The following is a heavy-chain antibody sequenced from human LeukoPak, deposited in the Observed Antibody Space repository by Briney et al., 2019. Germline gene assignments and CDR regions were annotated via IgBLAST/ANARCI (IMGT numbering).Heavy chain of an antibody. D-gene: IGHD5-12*01. J-gene: IGHJ4*02. Sequence: GGSLRLSCAASGFTFSSYGMHWVRQAPGKGLEWVAVISSDGSDKYYADSVKGRFTISRDNSKNTLYLQMSSLRTEDTAVYYCAREPGATGFDYWGQGTLVTVSS. CDR3: AREPGATGFDY. V-gene: IGHV3-30*03. CDR2: ISSDGSDK. CDR1: GFTFSSYG.